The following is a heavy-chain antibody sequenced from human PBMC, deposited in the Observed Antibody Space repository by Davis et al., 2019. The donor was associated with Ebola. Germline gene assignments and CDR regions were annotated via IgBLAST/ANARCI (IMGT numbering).Heavy chain of an antibody. J-gene: IGHJ6*02. Sequence: SETLSLTCAVYGGSFSGYYWSWIRQPPGKGLEWIGEINHSGSTNYNPSLKSRVTISVDTSKNQFSLKLSSVTAADTAVYYCTRGDGDYVFYYYGMDVWGQGTTVTVSS. D-gene: IGHD4-17*01. V-gene: IGHV4-34*01. CDR1: GGSFSGYY. CDR2: INHSGST. CDR3: TRGDGDYVFYYYGMDV.